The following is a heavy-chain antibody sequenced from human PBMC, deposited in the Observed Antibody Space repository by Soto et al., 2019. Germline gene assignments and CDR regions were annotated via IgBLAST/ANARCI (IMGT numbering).Heavy chain of an antibody. J-gene: IGHJ4*02. CDR1: GFMFNNYA. CDR3: SKGLDYYDSSSYRLFDY. V-gene: IGHV3-23*01. Sequence: GGSLRLSCAASGFMFNNYAMSWVRQAPGKGLEWVSTVSVSGGTTYYADSLKGRFTISRDNSKKTVYLQMNRLRADDTAIYYCSKGLDYYDSSSYRLFDYWGQGTLVTVSS. D-gene: IGHD3-22*01. CDR2: VSVSGGTT.